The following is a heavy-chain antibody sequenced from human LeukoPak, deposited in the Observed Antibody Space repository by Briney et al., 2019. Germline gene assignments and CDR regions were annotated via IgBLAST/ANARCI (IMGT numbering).Heavy chain of an antibody. D-gene: IGHD2-2*01. V-gene: IGHV6-1*01. Sequence: SQTLSLTCAISGGSVSSNSAAWNWIRQSPSRGLEWLGRTYYRSKWYNDYAVSVKSRITINPDTSKNQFSLQLNPVTPEDTAAYYCVRGTRSAFDRWGQGTLVTVSS. CDR2: TYYRSKWYN. J-gene: IGHJ4*02. CDR1: GGSVSSNSAA. CDR3: VRGTRSAFDR.